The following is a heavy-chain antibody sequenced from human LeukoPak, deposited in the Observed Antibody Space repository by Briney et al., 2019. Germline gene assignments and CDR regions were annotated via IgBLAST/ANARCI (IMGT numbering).Heavy chain of an antibody. J-gene: IGHJ3*02. CDR1: GGTFSSYA. Sequence: SVKVSCKASGGTFSSYAISWVRQAPGQGLEWMVGIIPIFGTANYAQKFQGRVTITADESTSTAYMELSSLRSEDTAVYYCARYRPTVTNAFDIWGQGTMVTVSS. D-gene: IGHD4-11*01. CDR2: IIPIFGTA. CDR3: ARYRPTVTNAFDI. V-gene: IGHV1-69*13.